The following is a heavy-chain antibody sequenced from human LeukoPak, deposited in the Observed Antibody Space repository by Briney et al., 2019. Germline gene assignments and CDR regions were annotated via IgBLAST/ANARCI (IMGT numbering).Heavy chain of an antibody. CDR2: ISNDGRST. CDR1: TFTFITYW. D-gene: IGHD4-11*01. CDR3: AREDSTTATFYFDY. V-gene: IGHV3-74*01. Sequence: GGSLRLSCAASTFTFITYWVNWVRQVPGKGLVWLSRISNDGRSTSYADSVKGRFTISIDNAKNTLYLQMNSLRAEDTAVYYCAREDSTTATFYFDYWGLGTMVAVSS. J-gene: IGHJ4*02.